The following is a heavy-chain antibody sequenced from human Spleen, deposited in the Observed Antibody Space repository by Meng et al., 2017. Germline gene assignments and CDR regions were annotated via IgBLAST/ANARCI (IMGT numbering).Heavy chain of an antibody. V-gene: IGHV3-21*01. CDR1: GFTFSSYS. Sequence: GESLKISCAASGFTFSSYSMNWVRQAPGKGLEWVSGIRTSSSYIYYADSVKGRFTISRDNTKNSLYLQINSLRAEDTAVYYCARDLIRPYDILSGYSGTYYYYGMDVWGQGITVTVSS. CDR2: IRTSSSYI. D-gene: IGHD3-9*01. J-gene: IGHJ6*02. CDR3: ARDLIRPYDILSGYSGTYYYYGMDV.